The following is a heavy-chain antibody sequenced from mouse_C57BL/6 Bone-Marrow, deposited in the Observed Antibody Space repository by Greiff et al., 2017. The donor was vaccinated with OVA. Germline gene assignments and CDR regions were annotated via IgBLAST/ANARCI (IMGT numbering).Heavy chain of an antibody. V-gene: IGHV1-52*01. CDR2: IDPSDSET. Sequence: VQLKQPGAELVRPGSSVKLSCKASGYTFTSYWMHWVKQRPIQGLEWIGNIDPSDSETHYNQKFKDKATLTVDKSSSTAYMQLSSLTSEDSAVYYCARELWYAMDYWGQGTSVTVSS. J-gene: IGHJ4*01. D-gene: IGHD1-1*02. CDR1: GYTFTSYW. CDR3: ARELWYAMDY.